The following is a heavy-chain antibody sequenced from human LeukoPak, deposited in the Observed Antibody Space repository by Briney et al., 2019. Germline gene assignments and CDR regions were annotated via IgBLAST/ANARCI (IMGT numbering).Heavy chain of an antibody. V-gene: IGHV4-59*08. CDR2: IYYSGGT. Sequence: SETLSLTCIVSGGSISSYYWSWIRQPPGKGLEWIGYIYYSGGTTYNPSLKSRVTISLQTSKKQFSLKLSSVTAEDTAVCYCARSIVVAGIVSDYYYYAMDVWGQGTTVTVSS. CDR3: ARSIVVAGIVSDYYYYAMDV. D-gene: IGHD6-19*01. CDR1: GGSISSYY. J-gene: IGHJ6*02.